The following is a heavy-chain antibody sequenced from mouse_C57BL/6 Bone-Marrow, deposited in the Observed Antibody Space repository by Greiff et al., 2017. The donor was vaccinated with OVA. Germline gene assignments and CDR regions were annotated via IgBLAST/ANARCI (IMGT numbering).Heavy chain of an antibody. D-gene: IGHD2-1*01. CDR2: IYPGDGDT. Sequence: QVQLQQSGPELVKPGASVKISCKASGYAFSSSWMNWVKQRPGKGLEWIGRIYPGDGDTTYNGKFKGKATLTADKSSSTAYMQLSSLTSEDSAVYFCARDGNYCDYWGQGTTLTVSS. V-gene: IGHV1-82*01. CDR3: ARDGNYCDY. CDR1: GYAFSSSW. J-gene: IGHJ2*01.